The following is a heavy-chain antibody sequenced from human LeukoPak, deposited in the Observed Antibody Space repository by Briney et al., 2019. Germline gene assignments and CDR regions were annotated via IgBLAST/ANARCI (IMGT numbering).Heavy chain of an antibody. J-gene: IGHJ4*02. Sequence: KTSETLSLTCTVSGGSISSYYWSWIRQPPGKGLEWIGYIYYSGSTNYNPSLKSRVTISVDTSKNQFSLKLSSVTAADTAVYYCARYGMGFWSGYLLDYWGQGTLVTVSS. CDR3: ARYGMGFWSGYLLDY. V-gene: IGHV4-59*01. CDR1: GGSISSYY. CDR2: IYYSGST. D-gene: IGHD3-3*01.